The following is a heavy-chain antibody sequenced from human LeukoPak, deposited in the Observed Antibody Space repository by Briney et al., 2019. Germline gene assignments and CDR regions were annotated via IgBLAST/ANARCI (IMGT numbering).Heavy chain of an antibody. D-gene: IGHD4-17*01. V-gene: IGHV4-59*01. CDR1: GGSISSYY. Sequence: SETLSLTCTVSGGSISSYYWGWIRQPPGKGLEWVGYIYYSGSTNYNPSLKSRVTISVDTSKNQFSLKLSSVTAADTAVYYCARDRTNGDYPNWFDPWGQGTLVTVSS. CDR3: ARDRTNGDYPNWFDP. J-gene: IGHJ5*02. CDR2: IYYSGST.